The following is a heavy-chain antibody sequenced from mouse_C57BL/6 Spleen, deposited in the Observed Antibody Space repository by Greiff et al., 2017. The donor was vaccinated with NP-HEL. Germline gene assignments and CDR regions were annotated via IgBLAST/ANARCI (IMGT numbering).Heavy chain of an antibody. CDR1: GFTFSSYA. V-gene: IGHV5-4*01. CDR3: ARDRGLRGDAMDY. Sequence: EVQGVESGGGLVKPGGSLKLSCAASGFTFSSYAMSWVRQTPEKRLEWVATISDGGSYTYYPDNVKGRFTISRDNAKNNLYLQMSHLKSEDTAMYYCARDRGLRGDAMDYWGQGTSVTVSS. CDR2: ISDGGSYT. J-gene: IGHJ4*01. D-gene: IGHD2-4*01.